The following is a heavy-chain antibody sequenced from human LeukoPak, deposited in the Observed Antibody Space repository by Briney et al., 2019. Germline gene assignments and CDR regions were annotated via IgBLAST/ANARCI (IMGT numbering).Heavy chain of an antibody. V-gene: IGHV3-23*01. J-gene: IGHJ4*02. CDR3: ALGGGSYAGVSPILY. Sequence: GGSLRLSCAASGFTFSSYAMSWVRQAPGKGLEWVSAISGSGGSTYYADSVKGRFTISRDNSKNTLYLQMNSLRAEDTAVYYCALGGGSYAGVSPILYWGQGTLVTVSS. CDR1: GFTFSSYA. CDR2: ISGSGGST. D-gene: IGHD1-26*01.